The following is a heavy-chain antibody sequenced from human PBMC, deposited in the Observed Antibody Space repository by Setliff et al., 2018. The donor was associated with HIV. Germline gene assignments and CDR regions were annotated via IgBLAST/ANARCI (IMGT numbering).Heavy chain of an antibody. CDR1: GGSFSGSY. CDR3: ASRRAAMGRGLFVGFEN. D-gene: IGHD5-18*01. Sequence: SETLSLTCAVYGGSFSGSYWSWIRQPPGKGLEWIGEINHSGSTNYSPSLKSRVTISVDTSKNQFSLKLGSVTAADTAVFYCASRRAAMGRGLFVGFENWGQGTLVTVSS. J-gene: IGHJ4*02. CDR2: INHSGST. V-gene: IGHV4-34*01.